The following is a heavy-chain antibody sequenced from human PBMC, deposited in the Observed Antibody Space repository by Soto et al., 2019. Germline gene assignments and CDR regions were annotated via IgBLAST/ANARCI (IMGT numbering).Heavy chain of an antibody. J-gene: IGHJ4*02. D-gene: IGHD2-15*01. CDR3: AKDKGQVGYCSGGSCYGMDY. CDR2: ISGSGGST. CDR1: GFTFSGYA. V-gene: IGHV3-23*01. Sequence: GGSLRLSCAASGFTFSGYAMSWVRQSPGKGLEWVSAISGSGGSTYYADSVKGRFTISRDNSKNTLYLQMNSLRAEDTAVYYCAKDKGQVGYCSGGSCYGMDYWGQGTLVTVSS.